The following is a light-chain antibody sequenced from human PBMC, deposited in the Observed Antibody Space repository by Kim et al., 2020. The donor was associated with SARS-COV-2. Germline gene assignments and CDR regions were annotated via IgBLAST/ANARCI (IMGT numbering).Light chain of an antibody. CDR2: DAS. V-gene: IGKV1-33*01. CDR3: QQYDNLPYT. Sequence: ASVGDRVTIACQASQDISKFLNWYQQKPGKAPKLLIYDASNLESGVPSRFSGSGSGTDFTFTVSSLQPEDIATYFCQQYDNLPYTFGQGTKLEI. J-gene: IGKJ2*01. CDR1: QDISKF.